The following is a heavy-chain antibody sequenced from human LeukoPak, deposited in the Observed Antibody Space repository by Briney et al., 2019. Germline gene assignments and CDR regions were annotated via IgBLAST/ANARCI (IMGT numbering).Heavy chain of an antibody. CDR3: ARRAYYYGSGSYRGYYFDY. V-gene: IGHV4-59*08. D-gene: IGHD3-10*01. CDR1: GGSISSYY. Sequence: PSETLSLTCTVSGGSISSYYWSWIRQPPGKGLEWIGYIYYSGSTNYNPSLKSRVTISVDTSKNQFSLKLSSVTAADTAVYYCARRAYYYGSGSYRGYYFDYWGQGTLVTVS. J-gene: IGHJ4*02. CDR2: IYYSGST.